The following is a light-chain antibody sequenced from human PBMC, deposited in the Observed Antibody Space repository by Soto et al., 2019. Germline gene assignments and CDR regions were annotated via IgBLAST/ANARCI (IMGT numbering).Light chain of an antibody. Sequence: DIQMTQSPSTLSASVGDRVTITCRASRSISSWLAWYQQKPGKAPKLLIYKASTLESGVPSRFSGSGSGTEFTLTISSLQPEDVATYYCQQSLSTLLTFGGGTKVDIK. V-gene: IGKV1-5*03. CDR2: KAS. CDR3: QQSLSTLLT. J-gene: IGKJ4*01. CDR1: RSISSW.